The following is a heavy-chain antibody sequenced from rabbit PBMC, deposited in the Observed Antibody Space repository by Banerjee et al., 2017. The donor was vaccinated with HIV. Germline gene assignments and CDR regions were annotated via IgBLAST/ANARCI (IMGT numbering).Heavy chain of an antibody. CDR1: RFDFSTYS. J-gene: IGHJ4*01. Sequence: QLVESGGGLVQPGGSLKLSCKASRFDFSTYSMSWVRQAPGKGLEWIGYIVPIFGVTYYANWVNGRFTISSHNAQNTLYLQLNSLTAADTATYFCARGSNAWGDGLWGPGTLVTVS. CDR3: ARGSNAWGDGL. CDR2: IVPIFGVT. D-gene: IGHD4-1*01. V-gene: IGHV1S7*01.